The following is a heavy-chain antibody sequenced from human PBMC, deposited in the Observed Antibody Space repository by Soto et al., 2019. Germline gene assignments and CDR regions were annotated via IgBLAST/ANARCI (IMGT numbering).Heavy chain of an antibody. Sequence: PSETLSLTCTVCRGYVNTSHCTWARQPAGKGLECIWHIFYSGSTDYNPSLKSRVTISVDTSKNQFSLKLSSVTAADTAVYYCARVLSVAAAGTGGYYYYYGMDVWGQGTTVTVSS. D-gene: IGHD6-13*01. CDR2: IFYSGST. V-gene: IGHV4-59*02. CDR3: ARVLSVAAAGTGGYYYYYGMDV. J-gene: IGHJ6*02. CDR1: RGYVNTSH.